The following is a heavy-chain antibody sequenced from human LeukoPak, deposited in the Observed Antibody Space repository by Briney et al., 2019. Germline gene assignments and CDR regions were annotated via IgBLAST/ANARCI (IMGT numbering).Heavy chain of an antibody. CDR2: ISSSRSYI. V-gene: IGHV3-21*01. J-gene: IGHJ6*02. CDR3: ARDIAAAGYYYYGMDV. CDR1: GFTFSSYS. Sequence: GGSLRLSCAASGFTFSSYSMNWVRQAPGKGLEWVSSISSSRSYIYYAASVKGRFTISRDNAKNSLYLQMTSLRAEDTAVYYCARDIAAAGYYYYGMDVWGQGTTVTVSS. D-gene: IGHD6-13*01.